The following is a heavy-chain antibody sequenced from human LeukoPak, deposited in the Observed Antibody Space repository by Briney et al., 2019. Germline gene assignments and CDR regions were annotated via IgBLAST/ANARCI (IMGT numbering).Heavy chain of an antibody. CDR3: ARLTTGTTSSYFDY. V-gene: IGHV4-34*01. D-gene: IGHD1-7*01. J-gene: IGHJ4*02. Sequence: KTSETLSLPCAVYGWSFSGYYWSWIRQPPGKGLEWIGEINHSGSTNYNPSLKSRVTISVDTSKNQFSLKLNSVTPEDTAVYYCARLTTGTTSSYFDYWGQGTLVTVSS. CDR2: INHSGST. CDR1: GWSFSGYY.